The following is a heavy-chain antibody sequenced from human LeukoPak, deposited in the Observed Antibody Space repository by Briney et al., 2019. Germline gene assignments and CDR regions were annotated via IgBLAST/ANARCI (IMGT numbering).Heavy chain of an antibody. CDR2: INHSGST. J-gene: IGHJ4*02. CDR3: VSPRGFSYGYFDY. V-gene: IGHV4-34*01. D-gene: IGHD5-18*01. Sequence: SETLSLTRAVYGGSFSGYYWSWIRQPPGKGLEWIGEINHSGSTNYNPSLKSRVTISADTSKNQFSLTLGSVSATDTAVYYCVSPRGFSYGYFDYWGQGTLVTVSS. CDR1: GGSFSGYY.